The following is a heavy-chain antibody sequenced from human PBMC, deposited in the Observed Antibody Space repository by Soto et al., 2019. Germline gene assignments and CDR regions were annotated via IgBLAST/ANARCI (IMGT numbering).Heavy chain of an antibody. V-gene: IGHV1-3*01. CDR1: GYTFTSYA. CDR2: INAGSGDT. D-gene: IGHD3-10*01. CDR3: ARHRLLWYEDFDP. Sequence: ASVKVSCKASGYTFTSYAMHWVRQAPGQRLEWMGSINAGSGDTKYSPHFQGRVTITRDTTATTAYMELRSLRSEDTAVYYCARHRLLWYEDFDPWGQGTLVTVSS. J-gene: IGHJ5*02.